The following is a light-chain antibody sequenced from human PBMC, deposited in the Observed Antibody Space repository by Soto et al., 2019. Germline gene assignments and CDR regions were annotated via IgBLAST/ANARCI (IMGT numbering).Light chain of an antibody. Sequence: DIVMTQSPLSLPVTPGEPASIFCRSSQSLLHSNGYNYLDWYLQKPGQSPQLLIYLGSNRASGVPDRFSGSGSGTDFTLKISRVEAEDVGVYYCMQALPITFGQGTRLEIK. J-gene: IGKJ5*01. CDR2: LGS. CDR1: QSLLHSNGYNY. V-gene: IGKV2-28*01. CDR3: MQALPIT.